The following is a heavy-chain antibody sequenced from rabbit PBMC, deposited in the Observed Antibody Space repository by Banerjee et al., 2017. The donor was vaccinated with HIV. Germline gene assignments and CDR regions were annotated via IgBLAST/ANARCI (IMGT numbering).Heavy chain of an antibody. CDR3: VRDGNYDDYPFNL. D-gene: IGHD2-1*01. Sequence: QSLEESGGDLVKPGASLTLTCKASGIDFSSYYYIYWVRQAPGKGLEWIGYINTGSGSTWYANWAKGRFTISKTSSTTVTLQMTSLTAADTATYFCVRDGNYDDYPFNLWGPGTLVTVS. CDR1: GIDFSSYYY. V-gene: IGHV1S40*01. CDR2: INTGSGST. J-gene: IGHJ4*01.